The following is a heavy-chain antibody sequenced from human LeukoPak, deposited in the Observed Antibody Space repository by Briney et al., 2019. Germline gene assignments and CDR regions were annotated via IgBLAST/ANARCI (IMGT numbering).Heavy chain of an antibody. CDR1: GGSLSSHY. CDR3: ARRGPNSGSARGWNFDL. J-gene: IGHJ2*01. D-gene: IGHD6-19*01. Sequence: PSETLSLTCTVSGGSLSSHYWNWIRQPPGKRLERIGYISYSGTSDSNPSLKSRVSMSVDTSKRQFSLKMKSVTASDTAMYYCARRGPNSGSARGWNFDLWGRGTLVTVSA. V-gene: IGHV4-59*08. CDR2: ISYSGTS.